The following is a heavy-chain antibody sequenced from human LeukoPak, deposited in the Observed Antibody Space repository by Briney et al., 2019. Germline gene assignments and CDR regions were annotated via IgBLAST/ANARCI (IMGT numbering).Heavy chain of an antibody. J-gene: IGHJ5*02. V-gene: IGHV1-46*01. CDR3: ARGFVIEATGTNWFDP. CDR2: INPSGDNT. CDR1: GYTFTRHY. Sequence: VASVKVSCKASGYTFTRHYLHWVRQAPGQGLEWMGIINPSGDNTGYAQKFQGRVTMTRDTSTSTVYMELSSLRSEDTAVYYCARGFVIEATGTNWFDPWGQGTLVTVSS. D-gene: IGHD6-13*01.